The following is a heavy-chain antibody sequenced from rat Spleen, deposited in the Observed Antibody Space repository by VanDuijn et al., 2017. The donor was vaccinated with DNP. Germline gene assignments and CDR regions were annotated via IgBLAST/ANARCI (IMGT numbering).Heavy chain of an antibody. Sequence: QVQLKESGPGLVQPSQTLSLTCTVSGFSLTTNGVSWVRQPPGKGLEWIAAISSGGKTYYNSALKSRLSISRDTSKSQVFLTMNSLQTEDTAIYFCTRGYGLWGQGVMVTVSS. J-gene: IGHJ2*01. V-gene: IGHV2S12*01. CDR3: TRGYGL. D-gene: IGHD2-2*01. CDR2: ISSGGKT. CDR1: GFSLTTNG.